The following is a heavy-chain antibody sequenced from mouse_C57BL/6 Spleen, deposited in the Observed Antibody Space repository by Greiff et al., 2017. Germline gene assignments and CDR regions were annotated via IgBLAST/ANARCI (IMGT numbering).Heavy chain of an antibody. V-gene: IGHV1-80*01. D-gene: IGHD1-1*01. CDR2: IYPGDGDT. CDR1: GYAFSSYW. Sequence: VQLQESGAELVKPGASVKISCKASGYAFSSYWMNWVKQRPGKGLEWIGQIYPGDGDTNYNGKFKGKATLTADKSSSTAYMQLSSLTSEDSAVYFCARGPYYGSSDYFDYWGQGTTLTVSS. J-gene: IGHJ2*01. CDR3: ARGPYYGSSDYFDY.